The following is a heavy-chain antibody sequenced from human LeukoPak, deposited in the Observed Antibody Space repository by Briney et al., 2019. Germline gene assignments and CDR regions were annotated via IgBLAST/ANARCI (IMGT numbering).Heavy chain of an antibody. J-gene: IGHJ4*02. CDR3: AKALSSDPRTLDYFDY. CDR2: ISGSSGST. V-gene: IGHV3-23*01. CDR1: GFTFNTYA. D-gene: IGHD1-1*01. Sequence: PGGSLRLSCAASGFTFNTYAMSWVRQAPGKGLEWVSVISGSSGSTYYADSVKGRFTMSRDNSKNTLFLQMNSLRAEDTAVYYCAKALSSDPRTLDYFDYWGQGTLVTVSS.